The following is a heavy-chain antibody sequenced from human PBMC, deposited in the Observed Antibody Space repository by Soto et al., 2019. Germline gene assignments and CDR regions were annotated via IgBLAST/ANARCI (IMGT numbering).Heavy chain of an antibody. CDR1: GLTLSGFV. D-gene: IGHD2-15*01. CDR3: TIYCSGGSCYSGNDY. J-gene: IGHJ4*02. V-gene: IGHV3-73*01. CDR2: IRGKVNSYAT. Sequence: EVQLVESGGGLVQPGGSLKLPCPASGLTLSGFVMPGVRQASGKGLEGVGRIRGKVNSYATAYAASVKGRFTISRDDSKNTAYLQMNSLKTEDTAVYYCTIYCSGGSCYSGNDYWGQGTLVTVSS.